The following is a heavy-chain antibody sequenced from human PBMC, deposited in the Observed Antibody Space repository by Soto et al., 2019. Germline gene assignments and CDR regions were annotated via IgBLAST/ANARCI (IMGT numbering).Heavy chain of an antibody. V-gene: IGHV3-21*01. J-gene: IGHJ4*02. Sequence: GGSLRLSSAASDYTTGSYAISWVRQAPGKGLEWVSSISSTSSYTHYSDSVKGRFTISRDNANNSLFLQMNSLRAEDTATYYCARDLALAGNYWGQGVLVTVSS. CDR2: ISSTSSYT. CDR3: ARDLALAGNY. CDR1: DYTTGSYA. D-gene: IGHD6-19*01.